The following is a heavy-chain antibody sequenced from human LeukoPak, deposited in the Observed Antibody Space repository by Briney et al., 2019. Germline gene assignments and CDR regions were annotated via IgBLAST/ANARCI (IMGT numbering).Heavy chain of an antibody. V-gene: IGHV1-2*02. Sequence: ASVKVSCKASGYTFTCYYMHWVRQAPGQGLEWMGWINPNSGGTNYAQKFQGRVTMTRDTSISTAYMELSRLRSDDTAVYYCARDRGYCSSTSCYPRKLFDYWGQGTLVTVSS. J-gene: IGHJ4*02. D-gene: IGHD2-2*01. CDR2: INPNSGGT. CDR3: ARDRGYCSSTSCYPRKLFDY. CDR1: GYTFTCYY.